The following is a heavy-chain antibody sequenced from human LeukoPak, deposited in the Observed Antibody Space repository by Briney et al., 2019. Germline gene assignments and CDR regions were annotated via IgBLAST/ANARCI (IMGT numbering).Heavy chain of an antibody. J-gene: IGHJ6*03. CDR2: ISAYNGNT. CDR3: ARDPRYSSSLYYYYYYMDV. D-gene: IGHD6-6*01. V-gene: IGHV1-18*01. Sequence: ASVKVSCKASGYTFTSYGISWVRQAPGQGLEWMGWISAYNGNTNYAQKLQGRVTMTTDTSTSTAYMELRSLRSDDTAVYYCARDPRYSSSLYYYYYYMDVWGKGTTVTVSS. CDR1: GYTFTSYG.